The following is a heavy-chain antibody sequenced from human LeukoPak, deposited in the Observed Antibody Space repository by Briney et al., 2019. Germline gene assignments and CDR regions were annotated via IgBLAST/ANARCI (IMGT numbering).Heavy chain of an antibody. J-gene: IGHJ6*02. CDR2: ISAYNGNT. D-gene: IGHD6-13*01. V-gene: IGHV1-18*01. CDR1: GYTFTSYG. CDR3: ARAETGIAAAGTAPSYYYYGMDV. Sequence: ASVKVSCKASGYTFTSYGISWVRQAPGQGLEWMGWISAYNGNTNYAQKLQGRVTMTTDTFTSTAYMELRSLRSDDTAVYYCARAETGIAAAGTAPSYYYYGMDVWGQGATVTVSS.